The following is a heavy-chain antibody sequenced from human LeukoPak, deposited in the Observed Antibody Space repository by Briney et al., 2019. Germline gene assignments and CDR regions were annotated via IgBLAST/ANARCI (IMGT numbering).Heavy chain of an antibody. CDR3: AGHGSGSYLGAFDI. Sequence: SQTLSLTCTVSGGSISSSSYYWGWIRQPPGKGLEWIGSIYYSGSTCYNPSLKSRVTISVDTSKNQFSLKLSSVTAADTALYYCAGHGSGSYLGAFDIWGQGTMVTVSS. CDR2: IYYSGST. V-gene: IGHV4-39*07. J-gene: IGHJ3*02. CDR1: GGSISSSSYY. D-gene: IGHD3-10*01.